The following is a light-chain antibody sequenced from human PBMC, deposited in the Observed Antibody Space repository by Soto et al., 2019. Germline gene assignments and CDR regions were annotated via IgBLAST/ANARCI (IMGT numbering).Light chain of an antibody. J-gene: IGKJ1*01. CDR2: GAS. CDR1: QSVFSN. CDR3: QQYNDWPRT. Sequence: EIVMTQSPATLSVSPGERATLSCRASQSVFSNLAWYQQKPGQAPGLLIYGASTRATGIPARFSGSGSGTQFTLTISGLQSEDFAVYYCQQYNDWPRTFGQGTQLEIK. V-gene: IGKV3-15*01.